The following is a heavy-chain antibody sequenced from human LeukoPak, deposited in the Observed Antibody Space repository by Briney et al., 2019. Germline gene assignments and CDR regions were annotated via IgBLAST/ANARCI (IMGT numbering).Heavy chain of an antibody. CDR2: IYYSGST. CDR1: GGSISSYY. V-gene: IGHV4-59*01. Sequence: PSETLSLTCTVSGGSISSYYWSWIRQPPGKGLEWIGYIYYSGSTNYNPSLKSRVTISVDTSKNQFSLKLSSVTAADTAVYYCARETGALGTRIDYWGQGTLVTVSS. CDR3: ARETGALGTRIDY. J-gene: IGHJ4*02. D-gene: IGHD7-27*01.